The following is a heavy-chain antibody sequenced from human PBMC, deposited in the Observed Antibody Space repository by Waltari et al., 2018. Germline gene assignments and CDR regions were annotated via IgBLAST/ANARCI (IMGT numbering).Heavy chain of an antibody. Sequence: QMQLVQSGAEVKKPGASVKVSCKASGYPFSDYDIHWVRQATGHGLEFVGRITPKSGNTGSAQNFQDRVTITREPSTSTVYMELSSLRSDDAAVYYCARVHYDFWSGYYIWGQGTLVTVPS. J-gene: IGHJ4*02. CDR3: ARVHYDFWSGYYI. V-gene: IGHV1-8*02. D-gene: IGHD3-3*01. CDR1: GYPFSDYD. CDR2: ITPKSGNT.